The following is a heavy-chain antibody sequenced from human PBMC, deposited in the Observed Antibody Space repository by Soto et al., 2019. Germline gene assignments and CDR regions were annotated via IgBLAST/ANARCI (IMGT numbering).Heavy chain of an antibody. CDR2: INHSGST. V-gene: IGHV4-34*01. Sequence: LSLTCAVYGGSFSGYYWSWIRQPPGKGLEWIGEINHSGSTNYNPSLKSRVTISVDTSRNQFSLKLSSVTAADTAAYYCARASYYYDSSGYLLSDAFDIWGQGTMVTVSS. CDR1: GGSFSGYY. J-gene: IGHJ3*02. D-gene: IGHD3-22*01. CDR3: ARASYYYDSSGYLLSDAFDI.